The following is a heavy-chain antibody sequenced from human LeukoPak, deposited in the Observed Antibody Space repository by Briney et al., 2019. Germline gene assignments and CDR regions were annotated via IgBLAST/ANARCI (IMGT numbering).Heavy chain of an antibody. D-gene: IGHD2-2*01. V-gene: IGHV3-73*01. J-gene: IGHJ4*02. Sequence: GGSLKLSCAASGFTFSGSAIHRVRLASGRGLEWVGRIRSKTNTYATAYGASVKGRFTISRDDSKNTAYLQLNSLKNEDTAVYYCTRLPEGCSSTSCYYDYWGQGTLVTVSS. CDR3: TRLPEGCSSTSCYYDY. CDR1: GFTFSGSA. CDR2: IRSKTNTYAT.